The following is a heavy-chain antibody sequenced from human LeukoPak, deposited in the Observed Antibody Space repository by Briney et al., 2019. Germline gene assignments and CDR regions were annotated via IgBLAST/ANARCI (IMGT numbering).Heavy chain of an antibody. CDR1: GYTFTSYG. D-gene: IGHD2-8*02. V-gene: IGHV1-18*01. CDR3: ARAIHILTRGVSPTDY. J-gene: IGHJ4*02. CDR2: ISAYNGNT. Sequence: GASVKVSCKASGYTFTSYGISWVRQAPGQGLEWMGWISAYNGNTNYAQKLQGRVTMTTDTSTSTAYMELRSLRSDDTAVYYCARAIHILTRGVSPTDYWGQGTLVTVSS.